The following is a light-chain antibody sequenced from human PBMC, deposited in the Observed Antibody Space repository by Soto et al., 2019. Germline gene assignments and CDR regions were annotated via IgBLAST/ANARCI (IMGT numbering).Light chain of an antibody. CDR3: QQYDRDSYT. CDR1: QSINNW. Sequence: DIQMTQSPCTLSASVGDRVTITCRASQSINNWLAWYQQKPGKAPKLLIYEASSLLSGVPSRFSGSGSGTEFTLTISSLQPDDFADSYCQQYDRDSYTFGQGTKLDI. CDR2: EAS. J-gene: IGKJ2*01. V-gene: IGKV1-5*03.